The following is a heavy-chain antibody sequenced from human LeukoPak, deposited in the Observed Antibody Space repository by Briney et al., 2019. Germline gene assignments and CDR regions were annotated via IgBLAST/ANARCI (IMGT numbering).Heavy chain of an antibody. CDR3: AKRRVAAARTDLDY. J-gene: IGHJ4*02. Sequence: GGSLRLSCAASGFTFSDYYMSWIRQAPGKGLEWVSYISSSGSTIYYADSVKGRFTISRDNAKSSLYLQMNSLRAEDTAVYYCAKRRVAAARTDLDYWGQGTLVTVSS. D-gene: IGHD6-25*01. CDR1: GFTFSDYY. CDR2: ISSSGSTI. V-gene: IGHV3-11*01.